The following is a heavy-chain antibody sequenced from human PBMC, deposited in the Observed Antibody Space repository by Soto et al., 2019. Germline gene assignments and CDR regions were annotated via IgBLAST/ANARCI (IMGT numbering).Heavy chain of an antibody. CDR2: INSDGSST. D-gene: IGHD6-13*01. CDR3: ARARAIAAAGISWFDP. J-gene: IGHJ5*02. CDR1: GFTFSSYW. Sequence: EVQLVESGGGLVQPGGSLRLSFAASGFTFSSYWMHWVRQAPGKGLVWVSRINSDGSSTSYADSVKGRFTISRDNAKNTLYLQMNCLRAEDTAVYYCARARAIAAAGISWFDPWGQGTLVTVSS. V-gene: IGHV3-74*01.